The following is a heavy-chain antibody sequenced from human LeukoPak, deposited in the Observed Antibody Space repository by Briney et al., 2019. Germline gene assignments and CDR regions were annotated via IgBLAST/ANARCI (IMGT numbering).Heavy chain of an antibody. Sequence: SETLSLTCTVSGGSISSSSYYWGWIRQPPGKGLEWIGSIYYSGSTYYNPSLKGRVTISVDTSKNQFSLKLSSMTAADTAVYYCARPYSSGARVDYWGQGTLVTVSS. CDR3: ARPYSSGARVDY. V-gene: IGHV4-39*01. CDR1: GGSISSSSYY. J-gene: IGHJ4*02. D-gene: IGHD6-19*01. CDR2: IYYSGST.